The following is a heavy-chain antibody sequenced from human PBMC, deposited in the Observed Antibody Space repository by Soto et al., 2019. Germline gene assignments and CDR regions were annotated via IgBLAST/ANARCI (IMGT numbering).Heavy chain of an antibody. CDR2: TYYRSKWYN. V-gene: IGHV6-1*01. J-gene: IGHJ4*02. CDR1: GDSVSDNSAA. D-gene: IGHD2-2*01. CDR3: AREDSIIIPPVSDF. Sequence: SETLSLTCAISGDSVSDNSAAWNWIRQSPSRGLEWLGRTYYRSKWYNDYAVSVKSRITVTPDTSKNQFSLHLNSVTPEDTAVYYCAREDSIIIPPVSDFWGQGTLVTVSS.